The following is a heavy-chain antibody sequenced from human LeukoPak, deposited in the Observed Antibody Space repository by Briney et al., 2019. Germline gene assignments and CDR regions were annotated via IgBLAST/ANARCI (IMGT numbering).Heavy chain of an antibody. Sequence: GGSLRLSCAASGFTFSSYAMSWVRQAPGKGLEWVSTISDGGGTTYYADSVKGRFTISRDNSKNTLYLQMSSLRAEDTAVYYCATFGVIVRNNYLDYWGQGALVAVSS. V-gene: IGHV3-23*01. CDR1: GFTFSSYA. CDR3: ATFGVIVRNNYLDY. CDR2: ISDGGGTT. J-gene: IGHJ4*02. D-gene: IGHD3-3*01.